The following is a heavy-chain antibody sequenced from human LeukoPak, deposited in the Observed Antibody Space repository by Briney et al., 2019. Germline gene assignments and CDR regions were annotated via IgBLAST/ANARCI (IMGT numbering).Heavy chain of an antibody. V-gene: IGHV4-59*08. CDR2: IYYIGTT. J-gene: IGHJ4*02. CDR1: GGSISGKY. D-gene: IGHD6-6*01. CDR3: ARGGGYSSSPQDWYFDY. Sequence: PSETLSLTCSVSGGSISGKYWSWIRQSPGKGLEWIGYIYYIGTTKYNPSLKSRVTISVDTSKNQFSLKLSSVTAADTAVYYCARGGGYSSSPQDWYFDYWGQGTLVTVSS.